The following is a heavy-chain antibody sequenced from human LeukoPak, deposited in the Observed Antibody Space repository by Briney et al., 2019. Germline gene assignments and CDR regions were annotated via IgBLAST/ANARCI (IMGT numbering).Heavy chain of an antibody. J-gene: IGHJ4*02. CDR3: ARDSGGTYSHFDY. CDR1: GYTFTGYY. Sequence: ASVKVSCKASGYTFTGYYMHWVRQAPGQGLEWMGWINPNSGGTNYAQKFQGRVTMTRDTSISTAYMELSRLRSDDTAVFHCARDSGGTYSHFDYWGQGTLVTVSS. V-gene: IGHV1-2*02. CDR2: INPNSGGT. D-gene: IGHD1-26*01.